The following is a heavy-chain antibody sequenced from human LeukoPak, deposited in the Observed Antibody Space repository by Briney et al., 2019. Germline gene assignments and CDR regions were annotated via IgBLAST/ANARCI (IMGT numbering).Heavy chain of an antibody. D-gene: IGHD6-13*01. J-gene: IGHJ4*02. CDR2: VKSKTDGGTT. CDR1: GFTFSNAW. Sequence: GGSLRLSCAASGFTFSNAWMNWVRQAPGKGLEWVGRVKSKTDGGTTDYAAPVKGRFIISRDDSKNTLYLQMNSLRAEDTAVYYCARDRGRIAAAATGGDYWGQGTLVTVSS. CDR3: ARDRGRIAAAATGGDY. V-gene: IGHV3-15*01.